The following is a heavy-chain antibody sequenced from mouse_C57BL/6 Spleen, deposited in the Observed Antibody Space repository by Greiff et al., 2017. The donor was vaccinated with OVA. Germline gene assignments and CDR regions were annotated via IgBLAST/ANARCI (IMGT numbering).Heavy chain of an antibody. J-gene: IGHJ4*01. D-gene: IGHD1-1*01. CDR3: VRGSNGNYYAMDY. CDR2: IRSKSNNYAT. CDR1: GFSFNTYA. V-gene: IGHV10-1*01. Sequence: EVQGVESGGGLVQPKGSLKLSCAASGFSFNTYAMNWVRQAPGKGLEWVARIRSKSNNYATYYADSVKDRFTISRDDSESMLYLQMNNLKTEDTAMYYCVRGSNGNYYAMDYWGQGTSVTVSS.